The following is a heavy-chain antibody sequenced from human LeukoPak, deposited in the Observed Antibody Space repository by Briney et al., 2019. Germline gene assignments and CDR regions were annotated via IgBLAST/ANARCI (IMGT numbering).Heavy chain of an antibody. V-gene: IGHV1-18*01. J-gene: IGHJ4*02. Sequence: GASVTVSCKASGYTFTSYGISWVRQAPGQGLEWMGWISAYNGNTNYAQKLQGRVTMTTDTSTSTAYMELRSLRSDDTAVYYCARTGGDIVVPETYYFDYWGQGTLVTVSS. D-gene: IGHD2-15*01. CDR3: ARTGGDIVVPETYYFDY. CDR1: GYTFTSYG. CDR2: ISAYNGNT.